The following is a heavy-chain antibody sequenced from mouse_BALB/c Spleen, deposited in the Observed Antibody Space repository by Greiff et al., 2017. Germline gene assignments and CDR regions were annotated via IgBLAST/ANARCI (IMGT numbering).Heavy chain of an antibody. V-gene: IGHV3-8*02. Sequence: DVKLQESGPSLVKPSQTLSLTCSVTGDSITSGYWNWIRKFPGNKLEYMGYISYSGSTYYNPSLKSRISITRDTSKNQYYLQLNSVTTEDTATYYCARLGSTMITTGAMDYWGQGTSVTVSS. J-gene: IGHJ4*01. D-gene: IGHD2-4*01. CDR1: GDSITSGY. CDR3: ARLGSTMITTGAMDY. CDR2: ISYSGST.